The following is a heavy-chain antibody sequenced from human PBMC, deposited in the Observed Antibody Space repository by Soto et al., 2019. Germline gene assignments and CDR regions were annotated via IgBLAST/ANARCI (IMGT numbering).Heavy chain of an antibody. D-gene: IGHD3-16*01. CDR1: GFTVSNNH. J-gene: IGHJ4*02. CDR3: AGRLTTAASLDY. CDR2: VHGGGST. V-gene: IGHV3-53*01. Sequence: PGGSLRLCWAASGFTVSNNHMTWVRKAAGKGLELVSFVHGGGSTSYADSVKGRFTISRDNSKNTLYLQMDSLRAEDTAIYYCAGRLTTAASLDYWGRGTLVTVSS.